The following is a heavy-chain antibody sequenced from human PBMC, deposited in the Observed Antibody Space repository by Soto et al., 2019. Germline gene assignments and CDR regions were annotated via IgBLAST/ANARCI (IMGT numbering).Heavy chain of an antibody. J-gene: IGHJ3*02. Sequence: PGGSLRLSSAASGFTFDDYAMHWVRQAPGKGLEWVSGISWNSGSIGYADSVKGRFTISRDNAKNSLYLQMNSLRAEDTALYYCAKDLYSSPSNIWGQGTMVTVSS. D-gene: IGHD6-19*01. V-gene: IGHV3-9*01. CDR2: ISWNSGSI. CDR1: GFTFDDYA. CDR3: AKDLYSSPSNI.